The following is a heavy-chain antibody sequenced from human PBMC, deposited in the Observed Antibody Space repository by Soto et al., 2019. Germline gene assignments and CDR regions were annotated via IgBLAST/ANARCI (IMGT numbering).Heavy chain of an antibody. V-gene: IGHV3-11*01. Sequence: QVQLVESVGGLVKPGGSLRLSCAASGFTFSDYYMSWIRQAPGKGLEWVSYITTSGGTIYYADSVKGRFTISRDNAKNSLYLQMNSLRAEDTAVYYCARDYSGSRPFDCWGQGTLVTVSS. CDR2: ITTSGGTI. J-gene: IGHJ4*02. D-gene: IGHD1-1*01. CDR1: GFTFSDYY. CDR3: ARDYSGSRPFDC.